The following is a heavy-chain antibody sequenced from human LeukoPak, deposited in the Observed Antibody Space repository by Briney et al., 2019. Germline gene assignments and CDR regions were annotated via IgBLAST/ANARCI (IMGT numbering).Heavy chain of an antibody. CDR3: ARTHY. CDR1: GGSISSSSYY. CDR2: IYYSGTS. J-gene: IGHJ4*02. V-gene: IGHV4-39*07. Sequence: PSETLSLTCTVSGGSISSSSYYWGWIRQPPGKGLEWVGSIYYSGTSYYNPSLKSRVTISVDTSKNQFSLKLSSVTAADTAVYYCARTHYWGQGTLVTVSS.